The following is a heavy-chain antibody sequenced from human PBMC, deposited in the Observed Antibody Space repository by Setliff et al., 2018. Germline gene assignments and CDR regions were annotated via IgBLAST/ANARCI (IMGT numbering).Heavy chain of an antibody. CDR3: ARDGGINMVKTYYYGLDV. CDR2: MSNWGSSI. J-gene: IGHJ6*02. D-gene: IGHD3-10*01. CDR1: GFTFSSHG. V-gene: IGHV3-48*03. Sequence: HPGGSLRLSCVVSGFTFSSHGMNWVRQAPGKGLEWVAYMSNWGSSIYYADSVKGRFTISRDNAKNSLFLQMNSLRTEDMGIYYCARDGGINMVKTYYYGLDVWGQGTTVTVSS.